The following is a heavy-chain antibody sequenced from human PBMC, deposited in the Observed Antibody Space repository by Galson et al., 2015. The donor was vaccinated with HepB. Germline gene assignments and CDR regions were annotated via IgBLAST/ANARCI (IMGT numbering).Heavy chain of an antibody. CDR3: VRASLRWELDN. CDR1: GFTFSDFF. Sequence: SLRLSCAASGFTFSDFFMYWIRRAPGKGLEWVSFIGSRGSDTNSADSVKGRFTISRDNIKNSLYLQMNSLSAEDTAVYYCVRASLRWELDNWGQGTLVTVSS. CDR2: IGSRGSDT. J-gene: IGHJ4*02. D-gene: IGHD4-23*01. V-gene: IGHV3-11*06.